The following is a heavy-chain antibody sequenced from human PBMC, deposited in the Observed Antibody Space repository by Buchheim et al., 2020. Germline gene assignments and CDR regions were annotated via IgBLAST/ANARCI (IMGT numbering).Heavy chain of an antibody. D-gene: IGHD5-18*01. CDR1: GGSSSGYY. CDR2: INHSGST. CDR3: ARGHTAMVPRGFGY. Sequence: QVQLQQWGAGLLKPSETLSLTCAVYGGSSSGYYWSWIRQPPGKGLEWIGEINHSGSTNYNPSLKSRVTISVDTSKNQFSLKLSSVTAADTAVYYCARGHTAMVPRGFGYWGQGTL. V-gene: IGHV4-34*01. J-gene: IGHJ4*02.